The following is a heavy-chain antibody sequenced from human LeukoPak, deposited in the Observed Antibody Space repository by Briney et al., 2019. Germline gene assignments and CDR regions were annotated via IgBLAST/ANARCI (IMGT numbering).Heavy chain of an antibody. CDR3: ARSPCSTTSCYLPFDY. Sequence: SETLSLTCTVSGGSINSHYWSWIRQPPGKGLEWIAYIYYSGSTNYNPSLKSRVTISVDTSKSQFSLKLTSVIAADTAVYYCARSPCSTTSCYLPFDYWGQGTLVTVSS. CDR2: IYYSGST. D-gene: IGHD2-2*01. J-gene: IGHJ4*02. V-gene: IGHV4-59*11. CDR1: GGSINSHY.